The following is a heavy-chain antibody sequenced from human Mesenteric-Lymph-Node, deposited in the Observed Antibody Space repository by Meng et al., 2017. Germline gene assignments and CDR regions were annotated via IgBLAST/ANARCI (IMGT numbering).Heavy chain of an antibody. V-gene: IGHV3-23*01. D-gene: IGHD5-18*01. J-gene: IGHJ4*02. CDR1: GFTFSSSA. CDR2: ISSSGSTI. CDR3: AKGLSYSTQAYYFDS. Sequence: GGSLRLSCAVSGFTFSSSAMSWVRQAPGKGLEWVSYISSSGSTIYYADSVKGRFTISRDNSKNTLYLQMNSLRAEDTALYYCAKGLSYSTQAYYFDSWGQGTRVTVSS.